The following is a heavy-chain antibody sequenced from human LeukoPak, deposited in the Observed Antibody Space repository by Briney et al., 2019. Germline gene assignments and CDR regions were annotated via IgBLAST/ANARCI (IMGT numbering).Heavy chain of an antibody. CDR1: GGTFSSYA. CDR2: IIPIFGTA. D-gene: IGHD1-26*01. J-gene: IGHJ4*02. V-gene: IGHV1-69*13. CDR3: ARLPPGIVGATADY. Sequence: SVKVSCKASGGTFSSYAISWVRQAPGQGIEWMGGIIPIFGTANYAQKFQGRVTITADESTSTAYMELSSLRSEDTAVYYCARLPPGIVGATADYWGQGTLVTVSS.